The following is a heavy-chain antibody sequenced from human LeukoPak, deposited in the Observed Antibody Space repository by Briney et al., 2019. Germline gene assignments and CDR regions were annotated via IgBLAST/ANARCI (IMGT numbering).Heavy chain of an antibody. CDR2: ISTYNGDT. D-gene: IGHD1-7*01. CDR1: GYTFTSFG. J-gene: IGHJ4*02. V-gene: IGHV1-18*01. Sequence: ASVKVSCKASGYTFTSFGFSWVRQAPGQGLEWMGWISTYNGDTKHAQKFQGRVTMTEDTSTDTAYMELSSLRSEDTAVYYCATDGYLTGTAVGVWGQGTLVTVSS. CDR3: ATDGYLTGTAVGV.